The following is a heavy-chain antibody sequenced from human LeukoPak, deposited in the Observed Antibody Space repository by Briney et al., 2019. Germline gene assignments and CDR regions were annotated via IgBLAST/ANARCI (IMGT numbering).Heavy chain of an antibody. Sequence: GASVKVSCKASGGTFSSYDISWVRQAPGQGLEWMGGIMPMLDTANYAQKFQGRVTITADKSTSTAYMELSSLRSEDTAVYYCVXXXXXXIVVPATLRNYYFDYWGQGTLVTVSS. D-gene: IGHD2-2*01. CDR1: GGTFSSYD. CDR3: VXXXXXXIVVPATLRNYYFDY. V-gene: IGHV1-69*06. J-gene: IGHJ4*02. CDR2: IMPMLDTA.